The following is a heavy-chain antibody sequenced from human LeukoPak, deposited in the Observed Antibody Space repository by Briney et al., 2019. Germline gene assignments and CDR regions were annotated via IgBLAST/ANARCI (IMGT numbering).Heavy chain of an antibody. Sequence: GGSLRLSCAASGFTFSSYSMNWVRQAPGKGLEWVSSINSSSSYIYYADSVKGRLTIPRDNAKNSLYLQMNSLRGEDTAVYYCARGHDYGVDGDAFDMWGQGKMVTVSS. CDR1: GFTFSSYS. V-gene: IGHV3-21*01. D-gene: IGHD4-17*01. J-gene: IGHJ3*02. CDR3: ARGHDYGVDGDAFDM. CDR2: INSSSSYI.